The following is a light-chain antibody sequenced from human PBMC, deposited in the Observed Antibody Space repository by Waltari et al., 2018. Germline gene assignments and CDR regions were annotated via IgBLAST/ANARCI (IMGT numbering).Light chain of an antibody. V-gene: IGLV2-14*03. Sequence: QSALTQPASVSGSPGQSITLSCTGTSSDIGVYNHVSWYQQHPGKAPKLMIYYVTNRPSGVSDRFSGSKSDYTASLTISGLQAEDEADYYCSSYTTSISYVFGTGTRVNVL. CDR2: YVT. J-gene: IGLJ1*01. CDR1: SSDIGVYNH. CDR3: SSYTTSISYV.